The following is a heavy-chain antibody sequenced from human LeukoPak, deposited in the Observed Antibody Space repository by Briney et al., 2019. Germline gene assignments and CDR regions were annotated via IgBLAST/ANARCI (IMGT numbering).Heavy chain of an antibody. J-gene: IGHJ4*02. CDR2: ISGGGGDA. CDR3: AKTPKLIRGTPDY. CDR1: GFTVSSNY. D-gene: IGHD3-10*01. V-gene: IGHV3-23*01. Sequence: GGSLRLSCAASGFTVSSNYMTWVRQAPGKGLEWVSVISGGGGDANYADSVKGRFTISRDNSKNTLYLQMSSLRAEDTAIYYCAKTPKLIRGTPDYWGQGTLVIVSS.